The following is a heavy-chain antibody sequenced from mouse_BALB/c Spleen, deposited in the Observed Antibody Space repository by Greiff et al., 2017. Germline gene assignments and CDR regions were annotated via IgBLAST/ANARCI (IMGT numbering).Heavy chain of an antibody. CDR3: ARNGSSYWYFDV. V-gene: IGHV5-9-4*01. CDR1: GFTFSSYA. D-gene: IGHD1-1*01. CDR2: ISSGGSYT. J-gene: IGHJ1*01. Sequence: EVKLMESGGGLVKPGGSLKLSCAASGFTFSSYAMSWVRQSPEKRLEWVAEISSGGSYTYYPDTVTGRFTISRDNAKNTLYLEMSSLRSEDTAMYYCARNGSSYWYFDVWGAGTTVTVSS.